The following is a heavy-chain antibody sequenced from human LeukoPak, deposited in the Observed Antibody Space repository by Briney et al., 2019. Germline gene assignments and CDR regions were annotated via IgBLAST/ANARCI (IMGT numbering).Heavy chain of an antibody. V-gene: IGHV4-59*01. D-gene: IGHD2-15*01. CDR2: IYYSGST. CDR1: GGSISGDY. CDR3: ARRRGYCSGGSCYPKYYFDY. J-gene: IGHJ4*02. Sequence: SETLSLTCTVSGGSISGDYWSWIRQPAGTGLEWIGYIYYSGSTNYNPSLKSRVTISVDTSKNQFSLKLSSVTAADTAVYYCARRRGYCSGGSCYPKYYFDYWGQGTLVTVSS.